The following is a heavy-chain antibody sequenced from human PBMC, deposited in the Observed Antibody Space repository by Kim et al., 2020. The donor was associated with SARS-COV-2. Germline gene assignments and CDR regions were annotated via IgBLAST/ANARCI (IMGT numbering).Heavy chain of an antibody. V-gene: IGHV4-34*01. CDR2: INHSGST. CDR3: ARGMRYSYGYAR. D-gene: IGHD5-18*01. Sequence: SETLSLTCAVYGGSFSGYNWSWIRQPPGKGLEWIGEINHSGSTNYNPSLKSRVTISVDTSKNQFSLKLSSVTAADTAVYYCARGMRYSYGYARWGQGTLVTVSS. CDR1: GGSFSGYN. J-gene: IGHJ4*02.